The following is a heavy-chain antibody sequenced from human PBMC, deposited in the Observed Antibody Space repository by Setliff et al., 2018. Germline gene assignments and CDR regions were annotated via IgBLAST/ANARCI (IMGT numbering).Heavy chain of an antibody. CDR1: GFTFSSYA. CDR3: AKDLRGYYGSRSEYYFDY. D-gene: IGHD3-10*01. J-gene: IGHJ4*02. V-gene: IGHV3-23*01. Sequence: GSLRLSCAASGFTFSSYAMSWVRQAPGKGLEWVSATSGSGGSTYYADSVKGRFTISRDNSKNTLYLQMNSLRAVDTAVYYCAKDLRGYYGSRSEYYFDYWGQGTLVTVSS. CDR2: TSGSGGST.